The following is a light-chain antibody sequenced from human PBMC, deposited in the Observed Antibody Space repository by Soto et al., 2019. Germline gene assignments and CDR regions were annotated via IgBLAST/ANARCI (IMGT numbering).Light chain of an antibody. CDR2: NND. J-gene: IGLJ1*01. CDR1: TSDIGSNT. V-gene: IGLV1-44*01. Sequence: QSVLTQPPSASGTPGQKVTISCSGATSDIGSNTIHWYRHLPGSGPTLVVFNNDQRPSGVPDRISGSKSGTSASLAISGLYSEDAADYYCTALDLSMKGDDCGTGTTATVL. CDR3: TALDLSMKGDD.